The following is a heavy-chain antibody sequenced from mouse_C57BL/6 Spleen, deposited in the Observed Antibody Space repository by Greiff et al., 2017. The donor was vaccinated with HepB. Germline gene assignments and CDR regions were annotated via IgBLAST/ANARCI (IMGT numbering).Heavy chain of an antibody. CDR2: INPNNGGT. CDR1: GYTFTDYY. D-gene: IGHD4-1*01. J-gene: IGHJ2*01. CDR3: AREGALTGNYFDY. Sequence: VQLQQSGPELVKPGASVKISCKASGYTFTDYYMNWVKQSHGKSLEWIGDINPNNGGTSYNQKFKGKATLTVDKSSSTAYMELRSLTSEDSAVYYCAREGALTGNYFDYWGQGTTLTVSS. V-gene: IGHV1-26*01.